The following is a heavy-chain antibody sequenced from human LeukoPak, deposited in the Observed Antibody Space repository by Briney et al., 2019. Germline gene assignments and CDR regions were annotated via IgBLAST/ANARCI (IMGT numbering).Heavy chain of an antibody. J-gene: IGHJ4*02. D-gene: IGHD5-24*01. Sequence: ASVKVSCKASGYTFTGYYMHWVRQAPGQGLEWMGWINPNSGGTNYAQKLQGRVTMTRDTSISTAYMELSRLTSDDTAVYYCARAIYGQTREPRGWLQLYYWGQGTLVTVSS. CDR2: INPNSGGT. CDR3: ARAIYGQTREPRGWLQLYY. V-gene: IGHV1-2*02. CDR1: GYTFTGYY.